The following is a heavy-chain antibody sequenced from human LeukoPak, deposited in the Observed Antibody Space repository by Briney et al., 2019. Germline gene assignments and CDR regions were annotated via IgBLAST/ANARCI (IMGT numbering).Heavy chain of an antibody. V-gene: IGHV4-34*01. D-gene: IGHD2-2*01. CDR1: GGSFSGYY. J-gene: IGHJ5*02. CDR2: INHSGST. Sequence: SETLSLTCAVYGGSFSGYYWSWIRQPPGKGLEWIGEINHSGSTNYNPSLKSRVTISVDTSKNQFSLKLSSVTAADTVVYYCARSIAQHNWFDPWGQGTLVTVSS. CDR3: ARSIAQHNWFDP.